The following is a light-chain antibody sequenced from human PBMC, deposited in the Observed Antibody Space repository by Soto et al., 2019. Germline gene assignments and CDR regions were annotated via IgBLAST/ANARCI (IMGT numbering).Light chain of an antibody. Sequence: DIQMTQSPSSLSASVGDRVTITCQASQDITNYLNWFQQKPGKAPKLLIYDASNLETGVPSRFCGRGSGTDFTLTISSLQPEDIATYYCQQYDNLPVTFGGGTKVEIK. CDR3: QQYDNLPVT. CDR1: QDITNY. CDR2: DAS. J-gene: IGKJ4*01. V-gene: IGKV1-33*01.